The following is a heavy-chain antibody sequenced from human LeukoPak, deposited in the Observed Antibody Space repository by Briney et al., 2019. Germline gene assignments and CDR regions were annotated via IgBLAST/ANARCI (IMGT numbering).Heavy chain of an antibody. CDR1: GGSISSGTYY. V-gene: IGHV4-61*02. CDR2: IYTSGST. CDR3: ARDLLPDY. Sequence: SETLSLTCTVSGGSISSGTYYWSWIRQPAGKGLEWIGRIYTSGSTNYNPSLKSRITISVDTSKNQFSLKLSSVTAADTAVYYCARDLLPDYWGQGTLVTVSS. J-gene: IGHJ4*02.